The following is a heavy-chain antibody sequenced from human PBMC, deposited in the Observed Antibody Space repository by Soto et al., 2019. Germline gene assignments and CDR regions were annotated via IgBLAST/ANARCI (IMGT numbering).Heavy chain of an antibody. Sequence: EVQLVETGGGLVQPGGSLRLSCAASAFTVRSNYLSWVRQAPGKGLEWVSALSSDGGAYYTDYLKGRFAISRDNSKNTLYLQMDSLTAEDTAVYYCSRDVIAVAGSADYWGQGTLVTVSS. CDR3: SRDVIAVAGSADY. J-gene: IGHJ4*02. D-gene: IGHD6-19*01. CDR2: LSSDGGA. V-gene: IGHV3-53*02. CDR1: AFTVRSNY.